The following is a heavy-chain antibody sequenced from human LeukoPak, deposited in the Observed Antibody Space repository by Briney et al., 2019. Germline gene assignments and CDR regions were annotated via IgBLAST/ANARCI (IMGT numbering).Heavy chain of an antibody. J-gene: IGHJ3*02. CDR2: IYYTGST. V-gene: IGHV4-59*01. D-gene: IGHD3-10*01. Sequence: PSETLSLTCTVSGGSISNYFWSWIRQPPGKGLEWIGYIYYTGSTNYNPSLKSRVTISVGTSKNQFSLKLSSVTAADMAVYYCARPSRSISTAGAFDIWGQGTMVTVSS. CDR1: GGSISNYF. CDR3: ARPSRSISTAGAFDI.